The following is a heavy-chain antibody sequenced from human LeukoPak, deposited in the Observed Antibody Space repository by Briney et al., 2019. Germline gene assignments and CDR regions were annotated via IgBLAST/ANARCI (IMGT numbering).Heavy chain of an antibody. CDR2: IYYSGNT. J-gene: IGHJ3*02. D-gene: IGHD6-13*01. CDR1: GGSIRSGGYY. Sequence: SETLSLTCTVSGGSIRSGGYYWSWIRQHPGKGLEWIGSIYYSGNTYYNPSLKSRLTISIGTSKNQFSLKLSSVTAADTAVYYCASPGYGDAFDIWGQGTMVTVSS. CDR3: ASPGYGDAFDI. V-gene: IGHV4-31*03.